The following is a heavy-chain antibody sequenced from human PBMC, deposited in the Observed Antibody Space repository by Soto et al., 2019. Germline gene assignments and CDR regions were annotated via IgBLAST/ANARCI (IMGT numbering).Heavy chain of an antibody. CDR2: IIPIFGTA. D-gene: IGHD6-13*01. CDR3: ARGGYSSSWRNWFDP. J-gene: IGHJ5*02. CDR1: GGTFSSYA. V-gene: IGHV1-69*13. Sequence: SVKVSCKASGGTFSSYAISWVRQAPGQGLEWMGGIIPIFGTANYAQKFQGRVTITADESASTAYMELSSLRSEDTAVYYCARGGYSSSWRNWFDPWGQGTLVTSPQ.